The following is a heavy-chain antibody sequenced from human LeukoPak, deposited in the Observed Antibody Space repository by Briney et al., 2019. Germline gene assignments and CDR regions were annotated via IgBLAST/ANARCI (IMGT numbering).Heavy chain of an antibody. CDR2: ISWNSGSI. J-gene: IGHJ4*02. Sequence: GGSVRLSCAASGFTFYDYAMHWLRQAPGKGLEWVSGISWNSGSIGYADSVKGRFTIFRNNAKNSLYLQMNSLRAEDTALYYLSKEGHSGRALGKPLDYWGQGTLVTVSS. CDR1: GFTFYDYA. CDR3: SKEGHSGRALGKPLDY. D-gene: IGHD1-26*01. V-gene: IGHV3-9*01.